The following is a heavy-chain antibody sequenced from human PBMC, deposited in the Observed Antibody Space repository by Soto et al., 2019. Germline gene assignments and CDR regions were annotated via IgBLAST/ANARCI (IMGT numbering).Heavy chain of an antibody. J-gene: IGHJ4*02. Sequence: GGSLRLSCAASGFTFSSYWMSWVRQAPGKGLEWVANIKQDGSEKYYVDSVKGRFTISRDNAKNSLYLQMNSLRAEDTAVYYCARGPPYYYGSGSYYYFDYWGQGTLVTVSS. D-gene: IGHD3-10*01. V-gene: IGHV3-7*01. CDR1: GFTFSSYW. CDR3: ARGPPYYYGSGSYYYFDY. CDR2: IKQDGSEK.